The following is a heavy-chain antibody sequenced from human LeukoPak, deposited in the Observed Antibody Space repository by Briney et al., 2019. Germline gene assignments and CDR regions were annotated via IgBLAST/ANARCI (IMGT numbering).Heavy chain of an antibody. D-gene: IGHD6-19*01. V-gene: IGHV3-23*01. Sequence: GSLRLSCAASGFTFSSYAMSWVRQAPGKGLGWVSAISGSGGSTYYADSVKGRFTISRDNSKNTLYLQMNSLRAEDTAVYYCAKDIPGYSSGWYVSLPGYWGQGTLVTVSS. CDR2: ISGSGGST. J-gene: IGHJ4*02. CDR1: GFTFSSYA. CDR3: AKDIPGYSSGWYVSLPGY.